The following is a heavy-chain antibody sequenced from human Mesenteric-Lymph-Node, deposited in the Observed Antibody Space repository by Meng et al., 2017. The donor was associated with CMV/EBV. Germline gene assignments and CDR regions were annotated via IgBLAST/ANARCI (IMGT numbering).Heavy chain of an antibody. V-gene: IGHV4-61*01. Sequence: GSLRLSCSVSGGSVKSAYYYWNWIRQPPGKGLEWIGYIYYNGRTKYNPSLQSRLTISQDTSRNQFSLKLNSVTAADTAVYYCAREGAGVVPYYGMDVWGQGTTVTVSS. CDR1: GGSVKSAYYY. CDR2: IYYNGRT. CDR3: AREGAGVVPYYGMDV. J-gene: IGHJ6*02. D-gene: IGHD3-16*01.